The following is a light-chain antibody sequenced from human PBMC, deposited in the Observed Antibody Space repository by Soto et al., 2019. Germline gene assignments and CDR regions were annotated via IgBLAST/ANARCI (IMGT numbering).Light chain of an antibody. Sequence: EIVVTHSPGTLSLSPGERATLSCSASHSVSSNYLAWYQQKPGQAPRLLIYGASSRATGIPDRFSGSGSGADFTLTISRLEPEDFAVYYCQQYGSSPSITFGQRTRPEV. CDR2: GAS. V-gene: IGKV3-20*01. J-gene: IGKJ5*01. CDR1: HSVSSNY. CDR3: QQYGSSPSIT.